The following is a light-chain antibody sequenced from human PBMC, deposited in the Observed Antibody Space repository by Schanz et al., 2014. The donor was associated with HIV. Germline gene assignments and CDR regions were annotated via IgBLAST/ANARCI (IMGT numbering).Light chain of an antibody. Sequence: QSVLTQPASVSGSPGQSITFSCTGTSSDVATYNYVSWYQQHPGKAPKLMIYDVSNRPSGVPDRFSGSKSGNTASLTVSGLQAEDEADYYCSSYAGSNNLGVFGTGTKLTVL. CDR2: DVS. CDR3: SSYAGSNNLGV. V-gene: IGLV2-8*01. J-gene: IGLJ1*01. CDR1: SSDVATYNY.